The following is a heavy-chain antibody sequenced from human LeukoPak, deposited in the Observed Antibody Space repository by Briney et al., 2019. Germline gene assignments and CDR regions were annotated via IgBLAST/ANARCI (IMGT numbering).Heavy chain of an antibody. J-gene: IGHJ4*02. Sequence: SGGSLRLSCTASGFTFGDYAMSWVRQAPGKGLEWVGFIRSKAYGGTTEYAASVKGRFTISRDDSKSIAYLQMNSLKTEDTAVYYCTRDGGSSGYYYMVYWGQGTLVTVSS. CDR2: IRSKAYGGTT. CDR1: GFTFGDYA. D-gene: IGHD3-22*01. V-gene: IGHV3-49*04. CDR3: TRDGGSSGYYYMVY.